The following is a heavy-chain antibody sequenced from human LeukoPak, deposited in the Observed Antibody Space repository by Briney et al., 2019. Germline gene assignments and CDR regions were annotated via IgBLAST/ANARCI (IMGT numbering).Heavy chain of an antibody. Sequence: GASVKVSCKASGYTFTSYGISWVRQAPGQGLEWMGWISAYNGNTNYAQKLQGRVTMTTDTSTSTAYMELRSLRSDDTAVYYCAKDRIDSSGYYIVPDYFDYWGQGTLVTVSS. CDR1: GYTFTSYG. CDR3: AKDRIDSSGYYIVPDYFDY. J-gene: IGHJ4*02. V-gene: IGHV1-18*01. D-gene: IGHD3-22*01. CDR2: ISAYNGNT.